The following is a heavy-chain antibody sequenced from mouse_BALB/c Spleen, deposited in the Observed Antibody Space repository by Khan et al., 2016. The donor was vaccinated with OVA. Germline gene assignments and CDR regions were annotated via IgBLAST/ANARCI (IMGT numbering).Heavy chain of an antibody. D-gene: IGHD1-1*01. CDR3: ARENYYGRSGYTMDY. V-gene: IGHV1S41*01. Sequence: DLVKPGASVKLSCKASGYTFTSYWINWIKQRPGQGLEWIGRIAPGCSNAYYNDMFKGKATLTVDTSSSTAYIQLSSLSSEDSAVYFCARENYYGRSGYTMDYWGQGTSVTVSS. CDR2: IAPGCSNA. J-gene: IGHJ4*01. CDR1: GYTFTSYW.